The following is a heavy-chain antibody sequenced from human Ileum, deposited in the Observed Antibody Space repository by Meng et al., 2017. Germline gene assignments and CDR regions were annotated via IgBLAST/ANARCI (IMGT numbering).Heavy chain of an antibody. CDR1: GDSISSGGHY. CDR3: ARYDSSESAHYFDY. V-gene: IGHV4-31*03. Sequence: SETLSLTCSVSGDSISSGGHYWGWIRQQPGRGLEWIAYTRYSGNTYYNPSLKSRITISVDTSKNHISLKLSSVTAADTAVYYCARYDSSESAHYFDYWGQGTLVTVSS. J-gene: IGHJ4*02. D-gene: IGHD3-16*01. CDR2: TRYSGNT.